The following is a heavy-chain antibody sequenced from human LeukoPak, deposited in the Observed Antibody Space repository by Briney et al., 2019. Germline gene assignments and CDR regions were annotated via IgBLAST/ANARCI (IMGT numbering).Heavy chain of an antibody. Sequence: GGSLRLSCAASGFTFSSYAMSWVRQAPGKGLEWVSAISGSGSSTYYADSVKGRFTISRDNAKNSLYLQMNSLRAEDTAVYYCARDHLGTFDFWGQGTLVTVSS. J-gene: IGHJ5*01. CDR1: GFTFSSYA. D-gene: IGHD1-7*01. V-gene: IGHV3-23*01. CDR3: ARDHLGTFDF. CDR2: ISGSGSST.